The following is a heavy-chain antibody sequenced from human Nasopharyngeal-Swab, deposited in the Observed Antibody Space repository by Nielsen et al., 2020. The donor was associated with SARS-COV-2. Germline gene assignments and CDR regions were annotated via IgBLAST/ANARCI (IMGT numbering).Heavy chain of an antibody. D-gene: IGHD3-10*01. Sequence: GESLKISCAASGFTFSSYWMSWVRQAPGKGLEWVANIKQDGSEKYYVDSVKGRFTISRDNAKNSLYLQMNSLRAGDTAVYYCARPVYYYGWFDPWGQGTLVTVSS. V-gene: IGHV3-7*01. CDR2: IKQDGSEK. CDR3: ARPVYYYGWFDP. CDR1: GFTFSSYW. J-gene: IGHJ5*02.